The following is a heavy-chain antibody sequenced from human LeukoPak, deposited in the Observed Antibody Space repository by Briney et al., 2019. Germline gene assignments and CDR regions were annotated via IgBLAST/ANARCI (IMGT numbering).Heavy chain of an antibody. CDR3: ARDQSAIGYCSSTSCSRAEGWFDP. V-gene: IGHV4-30-2*01. CDR1: GGSISSGGYY. J-gene: IGHJ5*02. CDR2: IYHSGST. D-gene: IGHD2-2*01. Sequence: SETLSLTCTVSGGSISSGGYYWSWIRQPPGKGLEWIGYIYHSGSTYYNPSLKSRVTISVDRSKNQFSLKLSSVTAADTAVYYCARDQSAIGYCSSTSCSRAEGWFDPWGQGTLVTVSS.